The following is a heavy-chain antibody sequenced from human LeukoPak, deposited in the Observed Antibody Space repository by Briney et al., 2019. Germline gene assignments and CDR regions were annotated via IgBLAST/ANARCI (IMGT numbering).Heavy chain of an antibody. J-gene: IGHJ2*01. Sequence: PGGSLRLSCAASGLTFSNYEMNWVPQAPGKGLEWVSYISSCGSPIYYADSEKGRFNISRDNAKNALYLQMDSLRAEYTADYYRASDGSFDLWGRGALVTVSS. CDR3: ASDGSFDL. V-gene: IGHV3-48*03. CDR2: ISSCGSPI. CDR1: GLTFSNYE.